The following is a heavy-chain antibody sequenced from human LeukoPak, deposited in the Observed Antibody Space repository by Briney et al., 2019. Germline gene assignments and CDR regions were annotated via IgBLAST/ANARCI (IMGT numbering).Heavy chain of an antibody. J-gene: IGHJ5*02. CDR1: GFTFSGYTM. D-gene: IGHD3-10*01. CDR2: IYYSGST. V-gene: IGHV4-38-2*02. Sequence: GSLRLSCVGSGFTFSGYTMNWVRQAPGKGLEWIGGIYYSGSTYYNPSLKSRVTISVDTSKNQFSLKLGSVTAADTAVYYCARDYKDYGSGSYGAWAKGWFDPWGQGTLVTVSS. CDR3: ARDYKDYGSGSYGAWAKGWFDP.